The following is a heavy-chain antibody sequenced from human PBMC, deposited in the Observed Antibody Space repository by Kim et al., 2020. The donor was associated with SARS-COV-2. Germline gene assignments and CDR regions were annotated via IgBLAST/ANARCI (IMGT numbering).Heavy chain of an antibody. Sequence: ASVKVSCKASGYTFTGYYMHWVRQAPGQGLEWMGRINPNSGGTDSAQKFQDRVTMTRDTSISTAYMEVSRLRSDDTAVYYCARGVGSSSNYFDPWGQGTLVTVSS. J-gene: IGHJ5*02. V-gene: IGHV1-2*06. CDR3: ARGVGSSSNYFDP. CDR2: INPNSGGT. CDR1: GYTFTGYY. D-gene: IGHD6-13*01.